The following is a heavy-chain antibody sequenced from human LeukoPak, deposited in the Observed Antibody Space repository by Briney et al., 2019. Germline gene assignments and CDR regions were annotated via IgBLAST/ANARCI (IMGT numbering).Heavy chain of an antibody. D-gene: IGHD6-6*01. J-gene: IGHJ4*02. CDR2: IDPNSGGT. V-gene: IGHV1-2*02. CDR3: ARRSIAAIRFDY. CDR1: GYTLTGYY. Sequence: ASVKVSCKASGYTLTGYYMHWVRQAPGQGLEWMGWIDPNSGGTNYAQKFQGRVTMTRDTSISTAYMELSRLRSDDTAVYYCARRSIAAIRFDYWGQGTLVTVSS.